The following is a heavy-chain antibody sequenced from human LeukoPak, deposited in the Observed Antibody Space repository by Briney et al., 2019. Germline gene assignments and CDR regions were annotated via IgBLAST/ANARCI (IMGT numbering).Heavy chain of an antibody. J-gene: IGHJ5*02. CDR2: INPNSGGT. D-gene: IGHD2-15*01. Sequence: ASVKVSCKASGYTFTGYYMHWVRQAPGQGLEWMGWINPNSGGTNYAQKFQGRVTMTRDTSISTAYMELSRLRSDDPAVYYCARVIRYCSGGSCENWFDPWGQGTLVTVSS. V-gene: IGHV1-2*02. CDR1: GYTFTGYY. CDR3: ARVIRYCSGGSCENWFDP.